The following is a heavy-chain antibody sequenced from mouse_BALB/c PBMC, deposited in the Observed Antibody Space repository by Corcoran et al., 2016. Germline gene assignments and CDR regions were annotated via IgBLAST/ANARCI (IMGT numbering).Heavy chain of an antibody. CDR3: ARKDYAWFAY. CDR1: GYTFTNYG. V-gene: IGHV9-3-1*01. CDR2: INTYTGEP. Sequence: QNQLVQSGPELKKPGETVQISCKASGYTFTNYGMNWVKQAPGKGLKWMGWINTYTGEPTYADDFKGRFAFSLETSASTAYLQINNLKNEDTATYFCARKDYAWFAYWGQGTLVTVSA. J-gene: IGHJ3*01. D-gene: IGHD2-4*01.